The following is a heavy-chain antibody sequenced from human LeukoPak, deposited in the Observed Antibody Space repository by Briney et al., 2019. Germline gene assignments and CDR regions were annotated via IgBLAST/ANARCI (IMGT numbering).Heavy chain of an antibody. J-gene: IGHJ4*02. CDR2: IYYSGST. CDR3: ARGYYDSSGYLCGY. Sequence: SETLSLTCTVSGGSISSSSYYWGWIRQPPGKGLEWIASIYYSGSTDYNPSLKSRVTISVDTSKNQFSLKLSSVTAADTAVYYCARGYYDSSGYLCGYWGQGTLVTVSS. D-gene: IGHD3-22*01. V-gene: IGHV4-39*07. CDR1: GGSISSSSYY.